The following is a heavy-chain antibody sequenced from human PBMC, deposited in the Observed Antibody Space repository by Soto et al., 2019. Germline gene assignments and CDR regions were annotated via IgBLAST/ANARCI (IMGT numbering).Heavy chain of an antibody. CDR1: GFTFSSYS. CDR2: ISSSSSYI. J-gene: IGHJ6*03. Sequence: GGSLRLSCAASGFTFSSYSMNWVRQAPGKGLEWVSSISSSSSYIYYADSVEGRFTISRDNAKNSLYLQMNSLRAEDTAVYYCARRYCSSTCCSWAYYYYYMDFWGKGTTVTVSS. CDR3: ARRYCSSTCCSWAYYYYYMDF. V-gene: IGHV3-21*01. D-gene: IGHD2-2*01.